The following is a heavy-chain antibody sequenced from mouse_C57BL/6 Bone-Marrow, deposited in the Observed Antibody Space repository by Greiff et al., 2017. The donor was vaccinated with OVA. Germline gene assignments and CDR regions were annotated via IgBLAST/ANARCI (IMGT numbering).Heavy chain of an antibody. J-gene: IGHJ4*01. CDR1: GYTFTSYW. D-gene: IGHD1-1*01. CDR3: TRLRYYGSSSGAMDY. CDR2: IYPGNSDT. Sequence: EVQLQQSGTVLARPGASVKMSCKTSGYTFTSYWMHWVKQRPGQGLEWIGAIYPGNSDTSYNQKFKGKAKLTAVTSASTAYMELSSLTNEDSAVYYCTRLRYYGSSSGAMDYWGQGTSVTVSS. V-gene: IGHV1-5*01.